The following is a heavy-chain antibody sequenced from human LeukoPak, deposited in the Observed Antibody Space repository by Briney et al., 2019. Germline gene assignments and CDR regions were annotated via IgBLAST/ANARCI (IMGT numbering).Heavy chain of an antibody. CDR1: GGSISSSSYY. Sequence: PSETLSLTCTVSGGSISSSSYYWGWIRQPPGKGLEWIGSIYYSGSTYYNPSLKSRVTISVDTSKNQFSLKLSSVTAADTAVYYCARLYVWGSYRMDVWGKGTTVSVSS. CDR3: ARLYVWGSYRMDV. CDR2: IYYSGST. J-gene: IGHJ6*04. D-gene: IGHD3-16*01. V-gene: IGHV4-39*07.